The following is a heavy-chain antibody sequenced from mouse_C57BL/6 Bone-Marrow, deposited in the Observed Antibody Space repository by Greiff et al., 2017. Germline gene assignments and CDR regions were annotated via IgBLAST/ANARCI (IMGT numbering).Heavy chain of an antibody. CDR1: GFTFSSYG. J-gene: IGHJ3*01. CDR2: ISSGGSYT. Sequence: VKVVESGGDLVKPGGSLKLSCAASGFTFSSYGMSWVRQTPDKRLEWVATISSGGSYTYYPDSVKGRFTISRDNAKNTLYLQMSSLKSEDTAMYYCARQIYYDYDPLAYWGQGTLVTVSA. V-gene: IGHV5-6*02. D-gene: IGHD2-4*01. CDR3: ARQIYYDYDPLAY.